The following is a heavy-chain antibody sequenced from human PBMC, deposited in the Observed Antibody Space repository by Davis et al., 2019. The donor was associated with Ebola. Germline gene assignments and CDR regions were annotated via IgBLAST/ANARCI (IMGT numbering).Heavy chain of an antibody. J-gene: IGHJ5*02. Sequence: AASVKVSCKTSGYTFTSYDINWVRQATGQGPEWMGWMNPNSGNTGYAQKFQGRVTMTRDASVSTAYMELSGLRSEDTAVYYCARASWATVGTRWFDPWGQGTLVTVSS. V-gene: IGHV1-8*02. CDR2: MNPNSGNT. CDR1: GYTFTSYD. D-gene: IGHD6-13*01. CDR3: ARASWATVGTRWFDP.